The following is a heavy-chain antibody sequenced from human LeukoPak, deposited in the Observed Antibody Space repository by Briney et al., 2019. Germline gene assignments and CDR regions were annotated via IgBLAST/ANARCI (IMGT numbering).Heavy chain of an antibody. Sequence: QPGGSLRLSCVASGFTLSSYWMHWVRQAPGKGLVWVSRINSDGTTTTYADSVKGRFIISRDNAKNTLYLQMNSLRAEDTAVYYCVKRDGYKPWDYNGMDVWGQGTTVTVSS. J-gene: IGHJ6*02. CDR3: VKRDGYKPWDYNGMDV. CDR1: GFTLSSYW. V-gene: IGHV3-74*01. D-gene: IGHD5-24*01. CDR2: INSDGTTT.